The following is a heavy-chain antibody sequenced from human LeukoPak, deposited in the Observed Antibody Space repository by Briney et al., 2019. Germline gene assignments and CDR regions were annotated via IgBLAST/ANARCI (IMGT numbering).Heavy chain of an antibody. CDR2: INPNSGGT. J-gene: IGHJ4*02. CDR1: GYTFTGYY. V-gene: IGHV1-2*02. CDR3: ARGSPSSLIVVVTAVYFDY. Sequence: GASVKVSCKASGYTFTGYYMHWVRQAPGQGLEWMGWINPNSGGTNYAQKFQGRVTMTRDTSISTAYVELSRLRSDDTAVYYCARGSPSSLIVVVTAVYFDYWGQGTLVTVSS. D-gene: IGHD2-21*02.